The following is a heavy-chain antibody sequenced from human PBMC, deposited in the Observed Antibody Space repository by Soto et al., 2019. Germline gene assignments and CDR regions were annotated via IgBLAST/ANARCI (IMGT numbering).Heavy chain of an antibody. D-gene: IGHD3-10*01. CDR2: IRSKAYGGTT. Sequence: GGSLRLSCTASGFTFGDYAMSWFRQAPGKGLEWVGFIRSKAYGGTTEYAASVEGRFTISRDDSKSIAYLQMNSLKTEDTAVYYCTSVWFGELLFTNLHFAYGMDVWGQGTTVSVSS. CDR1: GFTFGDYA. V-gene: IGHV3-49*03. J-gene: IGHJ6*02. CDR3: TSVWFGELLFTNLHFAYGMDV.